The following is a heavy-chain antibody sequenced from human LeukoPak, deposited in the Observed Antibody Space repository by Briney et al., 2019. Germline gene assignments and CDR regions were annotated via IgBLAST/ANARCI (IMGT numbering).Heavy chain of an antibody. D-gene: IGHD3-3*01. CDR3: ARRGTIFGPESL. CDR2: IFTTGST. J-gene: IGHJ2*01. CDR1: GGSISGYY. Sequence: SETLSLTCTVPGGSISGYYWSWIRQPPRRGLEWIGYIFTTGSTDYNPSLKSRVTISVGTSKSQLSLNLSSVTAADTAVYYCARRGTIFGPESLWGRGTLVTVSS. V-gene: IGHV4-4*09.